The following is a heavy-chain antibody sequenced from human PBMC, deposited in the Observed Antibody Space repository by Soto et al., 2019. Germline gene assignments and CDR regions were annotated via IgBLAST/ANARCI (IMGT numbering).Heavy chain of an antibody. CDR1: GGFVTSGSYY. D-gene: IGHD1-1*01. Sequence: QVQLQQWGAGLLKPSETLSLTCAVYGGFVTSGSYYWSWIRQPPGKGLEWIGEMSHSGGTHFNPSLKSRAHISVDTSKYQLTLKMSSVTAADTALYYCARVERGTATTVVDAFDIWGPGTMVTVSS. V-gene: IGHV4-34*01. CDR3: ARVERGTATTVVDAFDI. J-gene: IGHJ3*02. CDR2: MSHSGGT.